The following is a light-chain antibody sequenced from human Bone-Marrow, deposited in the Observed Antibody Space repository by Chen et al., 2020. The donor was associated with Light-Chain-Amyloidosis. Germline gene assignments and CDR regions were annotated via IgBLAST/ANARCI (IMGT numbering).Light chain of an antibody. J-gene: IGKJ2*01. V-gene: IGKV1-5*01. Sequence: DIQMTQFPATLSASVGDSVAITCWVSQIIRKWVAWYQQKPGKAPDRLIYDAANLESGVPARFSGSGSGTEVTLTISSLQPDEFAPYYCHQYNAFSMYTFGQGTKLEIK. CDR1: QIIRKW. CDR2: DAA. CDR3: HQYNAFSMYT.